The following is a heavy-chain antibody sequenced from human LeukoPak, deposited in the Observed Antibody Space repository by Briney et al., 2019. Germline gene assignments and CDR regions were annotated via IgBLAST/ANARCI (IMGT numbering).Heavy chain of an antibody. CDR1: GYTFTSYG. CDR3: ARVEYYDSSGYYYGRGYYFDY. Sequence: ASVKVSCKASGYTFTSYGISWVRQAPGQGLEWMGWISAYNGNTNYAQKLQGRVTVTTDTSTSTAYMELRSLRSDDTAVYYCARVEYYDSSGYYYGRGYYFDYWGQGTLVTVSS. D-gene: IGHD3-22*01. J-gene: IGHJ4*02. CDR2: ISAYNGNT. V-gene: IGHV1-18*01.